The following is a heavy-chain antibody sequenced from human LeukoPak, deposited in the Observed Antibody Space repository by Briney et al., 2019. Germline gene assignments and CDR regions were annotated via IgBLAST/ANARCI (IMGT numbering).Heavy chain of an antibody. D-gene: IGHD1-14*01. J-gene: IGHJ3*02. V-gene: IGHV4-59*08. CDR2: SHNSGGT. Sequence: SETLSLTCTVSGISMTDYYWSWIRQPPGKGLEWIAYSHNSGGTKYNPSLKSRITISVDTSKNEFSLKLSSVTAADTAVYYCARQPGGTAAFDIWGQGTTVTVSA. CDR1: GISMTDYY. CDR3: ARQPGGTAAFDI.